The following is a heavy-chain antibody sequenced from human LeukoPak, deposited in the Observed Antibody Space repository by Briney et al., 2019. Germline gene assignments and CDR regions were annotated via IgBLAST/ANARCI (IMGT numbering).Heavy chain of an antibody. J-gene: IGHJ4*02. Sequence: SETLSLTCTVSGGSISSYYWSWIRQPPGKGLEWIGYIYSTGSSNYNPSLKSRVTMSIDTSRNQFSLKLSSVTAADTAIYYCAREHPTAIATDYWGQGTLVTVSS. D-gene: IGHD2-21*02. CDR3: AREHPTAIATDY. CDR2: IYSTGSS. CDR1: GGSISSYY. V-gene: IGHV4-59*12.